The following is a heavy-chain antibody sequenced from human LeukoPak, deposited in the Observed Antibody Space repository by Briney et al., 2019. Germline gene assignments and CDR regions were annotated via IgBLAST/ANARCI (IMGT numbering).Heavy chain of an antibody. CDR3: AKDIRGSTSWYGLDY. CDR2: ISWDGGST. D-gene: IGHD2-2*01. J-gene: IGHJ4*02. CDR1: GFTFDDYA. V-gene: IGHV3-43D*03. Sequence: GGSLRLSCAASGFTFDDYAMHWVRQAPGKGLEWVSLISWDGGSTYYADSVKGRFTITRDNSKNSLFLQMNSLRPEDTALYYCAKDIRGSTSWYGLDYWGQGTLVTVSS.